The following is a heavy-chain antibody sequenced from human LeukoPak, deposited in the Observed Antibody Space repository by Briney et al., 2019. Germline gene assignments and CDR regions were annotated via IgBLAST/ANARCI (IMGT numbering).Heavy chain of an antibody. V-gene: IGHV3-11*01. CDR3: AIYYDSSGSIDH. J-gene: IGHJ4*02. D-gene: IGHD3-22*01. CDR1: GFIFSDYY. CDR2: ISDSGSTI. Sequence: GGSLRLSCAASGFIFSDYYMTWIRQTPGKGLEWLSYISDSGSTINSADSVKGRLTISRDNAKKSLSLQMNSLRAEDTAVYYCAIYYDSSGSIDHWGQGTLVTVSS.